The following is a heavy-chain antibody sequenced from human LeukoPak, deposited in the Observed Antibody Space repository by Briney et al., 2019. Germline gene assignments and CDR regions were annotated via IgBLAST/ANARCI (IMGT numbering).Heavy chain of an antibody. CDR2: ISSNGGST. V-gene: IGHV3-64D*09. CDR1: GFTFSSYA. Sequence: GGSLRLSCSASGFTFSSYAMHWVRQAPGKGLEYVSAISSNGGSTYYADSVKGRFTISRDNSKNTLYLQMSSLRAEDTAVYYCVVVVTAIRDWFDPWGQGTLVTVSS. D-gene: IGHD2-21*02. CDR3: VVVVTAIRDWFDP. J-gene: IGHJ5*02.